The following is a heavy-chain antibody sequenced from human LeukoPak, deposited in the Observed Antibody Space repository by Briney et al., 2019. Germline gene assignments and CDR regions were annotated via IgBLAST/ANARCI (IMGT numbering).Heavy chain of an antibody. CDR3: AELGITMIGGV. J-gene: IGHJ6*04. Sequence: WGSLRLSRAASGFTFSSYEMNWVRQAPGKGLEWVSYISSSGSTTYYADSVKGRFTISRDNAKNSLYLQMNSLRAEDTAVYYCAELGITMIGGVWGKGTTVTISS. D-gene: IGHD3-10*02. CDR1: GFTFSSYE. CDR2: ISSSGSTT. V-gene: IGHV3-48*03.